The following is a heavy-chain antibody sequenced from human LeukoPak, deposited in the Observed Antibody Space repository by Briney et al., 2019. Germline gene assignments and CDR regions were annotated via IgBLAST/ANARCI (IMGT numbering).Heavy chain of an antibody. J-gene: IGHJ4*02. V-gene: IGHV3-23*01. CDR2: ITGSDDST. Sequence: GESLRHSCAASGFTFSTYALTWVRQAPGKGLEWVSTITGSDDSTYYADSVKGRFTISRDYSRNTVHLQLNSLRAEDTAIYYCAKGPQLYSGYHPDFWGQGTLVTVSS. CDR3: AKGPQLYSGYHPDF. CDR1: GFTFSTYA. D-gene: IGHD3-22*01.